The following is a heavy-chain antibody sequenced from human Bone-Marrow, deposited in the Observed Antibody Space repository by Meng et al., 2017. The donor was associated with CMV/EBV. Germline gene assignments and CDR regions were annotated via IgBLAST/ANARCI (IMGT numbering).Heavy chain of an antibody. D-gene: IGHD3-22*01. CDR1: GFTFSSYS. V-gene: IGHV3-48*04. Sequence: GGSLRLSCAASGFTFSSYSMNWVRQAPGKGLEWVSYISSSSSTIYYADSVKGRFTISRDNAKNSLYLQMNSLRAEDTAVYYCARDSRGYSNYYYYYGMDVWGQGTTVTVYS. CDR3: ARDSRGYSNYYYYYGMDV. J-gene: IGHJ6*02. CDR2: ISSSSSTI.